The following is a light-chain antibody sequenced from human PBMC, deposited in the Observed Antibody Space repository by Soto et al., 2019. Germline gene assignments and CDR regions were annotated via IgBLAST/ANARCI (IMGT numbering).Light chain of an antibody. CDR1: QSVSSY. V-gene: IGKV3-11*01. Sequence: EIVLTQSPATLSLSPGERATLSCRASQSVSSYLAWYQQKPGQAPRLLIYDASNRATGIPARFSGSGSGTDFTLTTSSLEPEDFAVYYCQQRSNWRELTFGGGTKVEIK. CDR3: QQRSNWRELT. CDR2: DAS. J-gene: IGKJ4*01.